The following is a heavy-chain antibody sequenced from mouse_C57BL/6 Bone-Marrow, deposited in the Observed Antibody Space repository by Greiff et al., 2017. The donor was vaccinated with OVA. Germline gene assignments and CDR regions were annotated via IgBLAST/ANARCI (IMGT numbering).Heavy chain of an antibody. D-gene: IGHD1-2*01. V-gene: IGHV1-15*01. CDR2: IDPETGGT. J-gene: IGHJ4*01. CDR3: TRDWVLRPPYAMDY. Sequence: QVQLKQSGAELVRPGASVTLSCKASGYTFTDYEMHWVKQTPVHGLEWIGAIDPETGGTAYNQKFKGKAILTADKSSSTAYMELRSLTSEDSAVYYCTRDWVLRPPYAMDYWGQGTSVTVSS. CDR1: GYTFTDYE.